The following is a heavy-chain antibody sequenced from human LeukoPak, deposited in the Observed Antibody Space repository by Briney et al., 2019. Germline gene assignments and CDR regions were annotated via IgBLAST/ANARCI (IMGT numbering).Heavy chain of an antibody. D-gene: IGHD3-22*01. Sequence: ASVKVSCKASGYTFTSYYMHWVRQAPGQGLEWMGWINPNSGGTNYAQKFQGRVTMTRDTSISTAYMELSRLRSDDTAVYYCARGYYYDSSGYYSSFFDYWGQGTLVTVSS. CDR1: GYTFTSYY. J-gene: IGHJ4*02. CDR3: ARGYYYDSSGYYSSFFDY. V-gene: IGHV1-2*02. CDR2: INPNSGGT.